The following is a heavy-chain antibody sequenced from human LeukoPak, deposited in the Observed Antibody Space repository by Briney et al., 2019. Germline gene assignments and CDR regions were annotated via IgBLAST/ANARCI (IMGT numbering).Heavy chain of an antibody. V-gene: IGHV4-34*01. J-gene: IGHJ5*02. CDR1: GGSFSGYY. D-gene: IGHD3-16*01. CDR2: INHSGST. Sequence: SETLSLTCAVYGGSFSGYYWSWIRQPPGKGLEWIGEINHSGSTNYNPSLKSRVTISVDTSKNQFSLKLSSVTAADTAVYYCARLTHRNWFDPWGQGTLVTVSS. CDR3: ARLTHRNWFDP.